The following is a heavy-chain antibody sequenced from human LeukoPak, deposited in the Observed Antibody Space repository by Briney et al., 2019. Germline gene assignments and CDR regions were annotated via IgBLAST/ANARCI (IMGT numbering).Heavy chain of an antibody. Sequence: GGSLRLSCAASGFTFKTYAMNWVRQAPGKGLEWDSGIDGSGGTTYYADSVKGRFTISRDNSKDTVYLQMNSLRAEDTAIYYCAKDLQLSLIRLRDNWFDSWGQGTLVTVSS. CDR3: AKDLQLSLIRLRDNWFDS. CDR1: GFTFKTYA. D-gene: IGHD5-18*01. V-gene: IGHV3-23*01. J-gene: IGHJ5*01. CDR2: IDGSGGTT.